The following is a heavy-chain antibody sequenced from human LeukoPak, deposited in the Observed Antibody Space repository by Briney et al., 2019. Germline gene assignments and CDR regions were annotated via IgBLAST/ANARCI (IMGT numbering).Heavy chain of an antibody. D-gene: IGHD6-13*01. V-gene: IGHV4-34*01. Sequence: SVTLSLTCAVYGGSFSGYYWSWIRQPPGKGLEWIGEINHSGSTNYNPSLKSRVTISVDTSKNQFSLKLSSVTAADTAVYYCARAIAAAGTQYYFDYWGQGTLVTVSS. CDR1: GGSFSGYY. J-gene: IGHJ4*02. CDR2: INHSGST. CDR3: ARAIAAAGTQYYFDY.